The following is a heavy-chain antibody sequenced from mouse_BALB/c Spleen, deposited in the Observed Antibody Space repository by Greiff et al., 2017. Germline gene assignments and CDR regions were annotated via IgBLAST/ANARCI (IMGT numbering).Heavy chain of an antibody. CDR2: IYPYNGGT. CDR1: GYTFTDYN. Sequence: VQLQQSGPELVKPGASVKISCKASGYTFTDYNMHWVKQSHGKSLEWIGYIYPYNGGTGYNQKFKSKATLTVDNSSSTAYMELRSLTSEDSAVYYCARGDYGEEYYYAMDYWGQGTSVTVSS. D-gene: IGHD1-1*01. V-gene: IGHV1S29*02. CDR3: ARGDYGEEYYYAMDY. J-gene: IGHJ4*01.